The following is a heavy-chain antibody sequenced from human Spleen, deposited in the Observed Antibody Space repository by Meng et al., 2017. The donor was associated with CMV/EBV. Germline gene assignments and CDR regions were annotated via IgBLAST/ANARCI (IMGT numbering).Heavy chain of an antibody. CDR1: GFTFSSYS. CDR3: ARDRLLGRIVVVPAAIDYYYGMDV. CDR2: ISSSSSYI. D-gene: IGHD2-2*01. Sequence: GESLKISCAASGFTFSSYSMNWVRQAPGKGLEWVSSISSSSSYIYYADSVKGRFTISRDNAKNSLYLQMNSLRAEDTAVYYCARDRLLGRIVVVPAAIDYYYGMDVWGQGTTVTVSS. J-gene: IGHJ6*02. V-gene: IGHV3-21*01.